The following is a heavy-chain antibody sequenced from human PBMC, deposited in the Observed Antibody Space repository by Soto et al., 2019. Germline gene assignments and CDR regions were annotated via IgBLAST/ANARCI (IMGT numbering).Heavy chain of an antibody. D-gene: IGHD6-13*01. Sequence: PGGSLRLSCAASGFTFSSYGMHWVRQAPGKGLEWVAVIWYDGSNKYYAGSVKGRFTISRDNSKNTLYLQMNSLRAEDTAVYYCARVAAAYYYGMDVWRQGTTVTVSS. CDR1: GFTFSSYG. J-gene: IGHJ6*02. V-gene: IGHV3-33*01. CDR2: IWYDGSNK. CDR3: ARVAAAYYYGMDV.